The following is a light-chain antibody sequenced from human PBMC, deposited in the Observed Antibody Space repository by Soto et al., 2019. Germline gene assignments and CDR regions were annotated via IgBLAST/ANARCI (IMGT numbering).Light chain of an antibody. V-gene: IGKV3-15*01. CDR2: GAS. CDR1: QSISNN. J-gene: IGKJ4*01. Sequence: EIVMTQSPATLSVSPGERATLSCRASQSISNNLAWYQHKPGQAPRVLIYGASTRATGIPARFSGSGSGTEFTLTISSLQSEDFAVYYCQQYNNWPPVCTFGGGTKVEIK. CDR3: QQYNNWPPVCT.